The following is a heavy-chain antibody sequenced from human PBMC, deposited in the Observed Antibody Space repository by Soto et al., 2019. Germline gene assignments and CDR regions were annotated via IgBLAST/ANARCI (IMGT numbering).Heavy chain of an antibody. Sequence: QVQLVQSGAEVKKPGSSVKVSCKASGGTFSSYTISWVRQAPGQGLEWMGRIIPILGIANYAQKFQGRVTITADKATRTGSMELSSLRSEDTAVYYCAREEYYYGSGAFFDYWGQGTLVTVSS. J-gene: IGHJ4*02. CDR2: IIPILGIA. D-gene: IGHD3-10*01. CDR3: AREEYYYGSGAFFDY. V-gene: IGHV1-69*08. CDR1: GGTFSSYT.